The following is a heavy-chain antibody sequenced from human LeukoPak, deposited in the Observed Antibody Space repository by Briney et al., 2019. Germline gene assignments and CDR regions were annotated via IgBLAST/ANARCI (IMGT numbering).Heavy chain of an antibody. V-gene: IGHV3-74*01. CDR1: GFTFSSYW. CDR3: ARQYYYGSGSHEYYYGMDV. D-gene: IGHD3-10*01. J-gene: IGHJ6*04. CDR2: INSDGSST. Sequence: GGSLRLSCAASGFTFSSYWMHWVRQAPGKGLVWVSRINSDGSSTSYADSVKGRFTISRDNAKNTLYLQMNSLRAEDTAVYYCARQYYYGSGSHEYYYGMDVWGKGTTVTVSS.